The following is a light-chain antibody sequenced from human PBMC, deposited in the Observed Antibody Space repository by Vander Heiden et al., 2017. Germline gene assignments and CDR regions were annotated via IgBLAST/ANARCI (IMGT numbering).Light chain of an antibody. CDR1: QSIKPW. J-gene: IGKJ2*01. V-gene: IGKV1-5*03. CDR3: QQENSYPFI. CDR2: KAS. Sequence: DIQMTQSPSTLSATVGDRVTIACRVSQSIKPWLARYHQKPGKAPKLLIYKASTLEDGVPSRFNGSGSETDFSLTCSSLPTDDLRPYYCQQENSYPFIFGQGTKLEIK.